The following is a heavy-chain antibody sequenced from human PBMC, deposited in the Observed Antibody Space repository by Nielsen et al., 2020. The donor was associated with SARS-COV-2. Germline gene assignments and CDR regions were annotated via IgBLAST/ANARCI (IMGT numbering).Heavy chain of an antibody. Sequence: GESLKISCLASGFTFSTYAMTWVRQAPGNGLEWVSLISVSGDITYYADSVKGRFTISRDNSKSTLYLQMNSLRAEDTAVYYCAKANYHNWFDSWGQGTLVTVSS. CDR3: AKANYHNWFDS. CDR1: GFTFSTYA. D-gene: IGHD5-24*01. J-gene: IGHJ5*01. CDR2: ISVSGDIT. V-gene: IGHV3-23*01.